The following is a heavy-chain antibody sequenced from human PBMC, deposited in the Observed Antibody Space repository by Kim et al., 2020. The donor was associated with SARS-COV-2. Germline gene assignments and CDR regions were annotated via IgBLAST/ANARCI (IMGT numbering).Heavy chain of an antibody. J-gene: IGHJ5*02. D-gene: IGHD2-8*01. V-gene: IGHV4-39*01. Sequence: SETLSLTCTVSGASISGTSSYWGWIRQPPGKGLEWIGSIYYSGTTYYNPSLKSRVTISVDTSKNQFSLKLSSVTAADTAVYYCARPRGNGWFDPWGQG. CDR2: IYYSGTT. CDR1: GASISGTSSY. CDR3: ARPRGNGWFDP.